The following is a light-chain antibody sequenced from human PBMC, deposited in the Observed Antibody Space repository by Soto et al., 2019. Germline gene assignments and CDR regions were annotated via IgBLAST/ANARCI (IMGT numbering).Light chain of an antibody. CDR3: QQLNGYQLA. J-gene: IGKJ4*01. CDR2: SAS. Sequence: DIQLTQSPSFLSASVGDTVTITCRASQGMSTYLAWYQQKPGKVPKLLIRSASTLQSGVPPRFSGSGPGTEFTLTISTLQPDDSGIYYCQQLNGYQLAFGGGTNVEIK. V-gene: IGKV1-9*01. CDR1: QGMSTY.